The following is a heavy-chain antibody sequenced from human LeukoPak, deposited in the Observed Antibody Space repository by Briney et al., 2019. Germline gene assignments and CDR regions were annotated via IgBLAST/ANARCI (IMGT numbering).Heavy chain of an antibody. CDR2: MNPNSGNT. D-gene: IGHD3-9*01. V-gene: IGHV1-8*01. J-gene: IGHJ4*02. Sequence: ASVKVSCKTSGYTFTSYDINWVRQATGQGLEWMGWMNPNSGNTGYAQKFQGRVTMTRDTSTSTVYMELSSLRSEDTAVYYCARDKDDMTYFDYWGQGTLVTVSS. CDR1: GYTFTSYD. CDR3: ARDKDDMTYFDY.